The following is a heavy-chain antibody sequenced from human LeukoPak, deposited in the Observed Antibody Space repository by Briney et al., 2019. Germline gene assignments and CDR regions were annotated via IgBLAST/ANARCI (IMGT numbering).Heavy chain of an antibody. CDR1: GGSFSGYY. CDR3: ARGGPYYDFWSGHEFDY. J-gene: IGHJ4*02. V-gene: IGHV4-34*01. CDR2: PNHSGST. D-gene: IGHD3-3*01. Sequence: SETLSLTCAVYGGSFSGYYWSWIRQPPGQRLEWIGEPNHSGSTNYNPSLKSRVTISVDTSKSQFSLKLSSVTAADTAVYYCARGGPYYDFWSGHEFDYWGQGTLVTVSS.